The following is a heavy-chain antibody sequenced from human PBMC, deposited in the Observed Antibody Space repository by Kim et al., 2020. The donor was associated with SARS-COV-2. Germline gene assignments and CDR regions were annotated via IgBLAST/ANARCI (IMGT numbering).Heavy chain of an antibody. Sequence: GGSLRLSCAASGFTFSSYSMNWVRQAPGKGLEWVSSISSSSSYIYYADSVKGRFTISRDNAKNSLYLQMNSLRAEDTAVYYCARVPGGGDTYYYYYYYMDVWGKGTTVTVSS. D-gene: IGHD2-21*01. J-gene: IGHJ6*03. CDR1: GFTFSSYS. CDR3: ARVPGGGDTYYYYYYYMDV. CDR2: ISSSSSYI. V-gene: IGHV3-21*01.